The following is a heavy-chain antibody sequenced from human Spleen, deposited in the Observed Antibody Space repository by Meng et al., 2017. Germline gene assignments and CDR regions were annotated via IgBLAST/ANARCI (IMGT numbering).Heavy chain of an antibody. D-gene: IGHD4-17*01. J-gene: IGHJ4*02. V-gene: IGHV3-33*01. CDR2: IWYDGSNK. CDR3: AREGDYRASYFDY. Sequence: GESLKISCAASGFTFSSYGMHWVRQAPGKGLEWVAVIWYDGSNKYYADSVKGRFTISRDNSKNTLYLQMNSLRAEDTAVYYCAREGDYRASYFDYWGQGTLVTVSS. CDR1: GFTFSSYG.